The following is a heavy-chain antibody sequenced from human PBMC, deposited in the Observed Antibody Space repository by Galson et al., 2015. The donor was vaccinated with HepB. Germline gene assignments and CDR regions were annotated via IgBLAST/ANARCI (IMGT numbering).Heavy chain of an antibody. J-gene: IGHJ4*02. CDR2: IKGDGSEA. D-gene: IGHD7-27*01. Sequence: SLRLSCAASGFTFSPIWMSWVRQAPGKGLEWVANIKGDGSEAYYVDSVKGRFTISRDNARNSLYLQMNSLTAEDTALYYCARDWNWGLDYWGQGTPVTVSS. CDR3: ARDWNWGLDY. V-gene: IGHV3-7*03. CDR1: GFTFSPIW.